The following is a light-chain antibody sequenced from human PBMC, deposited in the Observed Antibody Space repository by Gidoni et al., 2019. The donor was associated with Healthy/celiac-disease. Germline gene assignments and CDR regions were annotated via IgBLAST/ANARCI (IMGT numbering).Light chain of an antibody. Sequence: SSALPQAPAVSVALGQTVRITCHGDSLRSYYASWYQQKPGQAPVLVIYGKNNRPSGIPDRFSGSSSGNTASLTITGAQAEDEADYYCNSRDSSGNHLYVFGTGTKVTVL. CDR2: GKN. CDR1: SLRSYY. V-gene: IGLV3-19*01. CDR3: NSRDSSGNHLYV. J-gene: IGLJ1*01.